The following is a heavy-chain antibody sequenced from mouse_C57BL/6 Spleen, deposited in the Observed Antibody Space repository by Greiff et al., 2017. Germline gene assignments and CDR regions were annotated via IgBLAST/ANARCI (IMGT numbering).Heavy chain of an antibody. CDR1: GFNIKNTY. J-gene: IGHJ2*01. V-gene: IGHV14-3*01. Sequence: EVQLQESVAELVRPGASVKLSCTASGFNIKNTYMHWVKQRPEQGLEWIGRIDPANGNTKYAPKFQGKATITADTSSNAAYLQRSSLTDEETAIYYCAYYDGSSYGDWGKGTTLTVSS. CDR3: AYYDGSSYGD. D-gene: IGHD1-1*01. CDR2: IDPANGNT.